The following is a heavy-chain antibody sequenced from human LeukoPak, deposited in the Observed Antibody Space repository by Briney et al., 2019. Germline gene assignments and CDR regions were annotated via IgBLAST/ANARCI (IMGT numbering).Heavy chain of an antibody. Sequence: SETLSLTCTVSGASISGYYWNWIRQPPGKGLEWIGYIYYTGSSYYNPSLKSRVTISVDMSKNQFSLKLNSVTAADTAVYCCARLRDSNNWYAVDYWGQGTLVTVSS. D-gene: IGHD6-13*01. CDR1: GASISGYY. J-gene: IGHJ4*02. CDR3: ARLRDSNNWYAVDY. V-gene: IGHV4-59*01. CDR2: IYYTGSS.